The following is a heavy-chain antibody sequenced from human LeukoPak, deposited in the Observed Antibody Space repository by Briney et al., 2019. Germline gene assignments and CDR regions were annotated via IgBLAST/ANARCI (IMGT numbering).Heavy chain of an antibody. V-gene: IGHV1-8*01. CDR1: GYTFTSYD. D-gene: IGHD6-13*01. CDR3: ARTRRHSSWYDQDY. Sequence: ASVKVSCKASGYTFTSYDINWVRQATGQGLEWMGWMNPNSGNTGYAQKFQGRVTMARNTSISTAYMELSSLRSEDTAVYYCARTRRHSSWYDQDYWGQGTLVTVSS. CDR2: MNPNSGNT. J-gene: IGHJ4*02.